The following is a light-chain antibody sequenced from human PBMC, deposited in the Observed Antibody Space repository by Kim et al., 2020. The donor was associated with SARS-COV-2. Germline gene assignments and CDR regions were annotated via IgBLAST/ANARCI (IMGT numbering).Light chain of an antibody. J-gene: IGKJ1*01. CDR2: AAS. V-gene: IGKV1-16*01. CDR1: KDFNDY. CDR3: QQYKYYQWT. Sequence: DIQMTQSPSSLSASVGDRVTITCRASKDFNDYLAWFQQKPGKAPKSLIYAASRLQSGVPSRFSGSGSGTEFTLTISNLQPEDFAAYYCQQYKYYQWTFGQGTKVDIK.